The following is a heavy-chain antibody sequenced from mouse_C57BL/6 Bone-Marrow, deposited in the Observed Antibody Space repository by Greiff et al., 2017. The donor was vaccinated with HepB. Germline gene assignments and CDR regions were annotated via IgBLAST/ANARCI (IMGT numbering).Heavy chain of an antibody. CDR1: GYTFTGYW. CDR2: ILPGSGST. CDR3: ARSYYDYDDVYYYAMDY. J-gene: IGHJ4*01. V-gene: IGHV1-9*01. Sequence: VKLQESGAELMKPGASVKLSCKATGYTFTGYWIEWVKQRPGHGLEWIGEILPGSGSTNYNEKFKGKATFTADTSSNTAYMQLSSLTTEDSAIYYCARSYYDYDDVYYYAMDYWGQGTSVTVSS. D-gene: IGHD2-4*01.